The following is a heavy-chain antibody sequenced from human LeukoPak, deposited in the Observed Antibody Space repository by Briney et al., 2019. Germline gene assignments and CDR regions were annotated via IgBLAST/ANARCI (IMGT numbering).Heavy chain of an antibody. J-gene: IGHJ4*02. D-gene: IGHD5-12*01. CDR2: ISESGTST. Sequence: PGGSLRLSCAASGFTFSRYAMNWVRQAPGKGLEWVSAISESGTSTYYADSVKGRFTISRDNSKNTLYLQMNSLRAEDTAVYYCARGADMDIVATLDYWGQGTLVTVSS. V-gene: IGHV3-23*01. CDR1: GFTFSRYA. CDR3: ARGADMDIVATLDY.